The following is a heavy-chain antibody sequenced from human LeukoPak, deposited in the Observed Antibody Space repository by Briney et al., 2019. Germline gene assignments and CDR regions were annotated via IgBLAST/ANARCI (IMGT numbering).Heavy chain of an antibody. Sequence: PSETLSLTCTVSGGSISSYYWSWIRQPPGKGLEWIGYIYYSGSTNYNPSLKSRVTISVDTSKNQFSLKLSSVTAADTAVYYCARENLGRHYYFDYWGKGTLVTVSS. CDR2: IYYSGST. V-gene: IGHV4-59*01. J-gene: IGHJ4*02. CDR3: ARENLGRHYYFDY. CDR1: GGSISSYY.